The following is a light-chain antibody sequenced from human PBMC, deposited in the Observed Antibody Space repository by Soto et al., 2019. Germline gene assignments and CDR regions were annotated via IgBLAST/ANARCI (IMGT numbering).Light chain of an antibody. J-gene: IGKJ4*01. CDR1: QSVSSSY. CDR2: GAS. Sequence: DIVLTQSPGTLSLSPGERAALSCRASQSVSSSYLAWYQQKPGQAPRLLIYGASNRATGIPDRFSGSGSGTDFTLTISSLQSEDFAVYYCQQYSQWPLTFGGGTKVEIK. V-gene: IGKV3-20*01. CDR3: QQYSQWPLT.